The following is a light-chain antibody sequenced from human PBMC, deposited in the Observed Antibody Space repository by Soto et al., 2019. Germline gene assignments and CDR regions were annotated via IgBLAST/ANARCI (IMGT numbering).Light chain of an antibody. V-gene: IGKV3-20*01. J-gene: IGKJ1*01. CDR3: QQYGSSGT. Sequence: ETGLTHAPGTLSLYPGEGAPVSCRASRSSSTYLAWYQQKPGQAPRLLIYGSSTKATGIPARSSGSGSGTDFTLTISRLEPEDFAVYYCQQYGSSGTFGQGTKVDIK. CDR2: GSS. CDR1: RSSSTY.